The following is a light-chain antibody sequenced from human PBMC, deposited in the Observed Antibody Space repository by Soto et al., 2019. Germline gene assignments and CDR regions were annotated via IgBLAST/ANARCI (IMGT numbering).Light chain of an antibody. V-gene: IGKV3-15*01. CDR1: QSVGSY. CDR2: GAS. J-gene: IGKJ3*01. CDR3: QQYNDSPLT. Sequence: EIVMTQSPPTLSVSPGERVTLSCRASQSVGSYLAWYQQSPGQAPRLLIYGASTRATGIPARFSGSGSGTDFTLTISRLEPEDFALYYCQQYNDSPLTFGPGTKVDVK.